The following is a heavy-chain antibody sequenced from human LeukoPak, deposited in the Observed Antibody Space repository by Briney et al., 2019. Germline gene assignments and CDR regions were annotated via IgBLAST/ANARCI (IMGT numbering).Heavy chain of an antibody. CDR3: ARNITMVDSYSFDY. CDR1: GGSIDSYY. V-gene: IGHV4-59*08. J-gene: IGHJ4*02. Sequence: PSETLSLTCTVSGGSIDSYYWSWIRQPPGKGLEWIGYIYYTGSTHYNPSLKSRVTISVDTSKNQFSLKLSSVTAADTAVYYCARNITMVDSYSFDYWGQGTLVTVSS. D-gene: IGHD3-10*01. CDR2: IYYTGST.